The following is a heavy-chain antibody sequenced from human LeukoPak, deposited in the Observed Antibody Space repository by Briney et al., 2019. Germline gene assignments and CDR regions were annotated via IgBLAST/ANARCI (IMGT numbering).Heavy chain of an antibody. CDR1: GGSISSSSYY. CDR3: ARESLTWLQSRTSWFDP. CDR2: IYYSGTT. J-gene: IGHJ5*02. Sequence: SETLSLTCTVSGGSISSSSYYWGWIRQPPGKGLEWIGNIYYSGTTYYNPSLKSRVTVSVDSSKNQFSLRLSSVTAADTAVYYCARESLTWLQSRTSWFDPWGQGTLVTVSS. D-gene: IGHD5-24*01. V-gene: IGHV4-39*07.